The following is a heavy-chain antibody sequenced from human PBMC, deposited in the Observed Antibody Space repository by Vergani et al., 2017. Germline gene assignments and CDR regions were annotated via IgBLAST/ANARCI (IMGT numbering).Heavy chain of an antibody. CDR1: GYTLTEVS. CDR3: TTDLHAVGGATS. Sequence: QVHLIQSGAEVKLPGASVRVSCKVSGYTLTEVSLHWVRQTHAKGLEWMGGLDPEHGKIVYAQTFQHRLTITEDTSTDTTYMELSSLRSEDTAVYYCTTDLHAVGGATSWGQGTLVTVSS. V-gene: IGHV1-24*01. D-gene: IGHD2-15*01. CDR2: LDPEHGKI. J-gene: IGHJ4*02.